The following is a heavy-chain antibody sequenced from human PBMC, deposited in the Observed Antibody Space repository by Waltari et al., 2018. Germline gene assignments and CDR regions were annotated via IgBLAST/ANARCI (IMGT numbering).Heavy chain of an antibody. J-gene: IGHJ6*02. CDR2: ISYDGSNK. CDR3: AKDLGGYCSGGSCYYYGMDV. CDR1: GFTFSSYG. D-gene: IGHD2-15*01. Sequence: QVQLVESGGGVVQPGRSLRLSCAASGFTFSSYGMHWVRQAPGKGLGWVAVISYDGSNKYYADSVKGRFTISRDNSKNTLYLQMNSLRAEDTAVYYCAKDLGGYCSGGSCYYYGMDVWGQGTTVTVSS. V-gene: IGHV3-30*18.